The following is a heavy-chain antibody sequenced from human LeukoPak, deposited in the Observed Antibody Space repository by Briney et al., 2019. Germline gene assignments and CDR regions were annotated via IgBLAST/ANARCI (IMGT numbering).Heavy chain of an antibody. D-gene: IGHD1-1*01. CDR3: ARDITTPVVYYFDY. CDR1: GFTFSNYW. V-gene: IGHV3-7*01. CDR2: INRDGSER. Sequence: GGSLRLSCAASGFTFSNYWMTWVRQAPGKGLEWVANINRDGSERYYVDSVKGRFTISRDNAKNSLYLQMNSLRAEDTAVYYCARDITTPVVYYFDYWGQGTLVTVSS. J-gene: IGHJ4*02.